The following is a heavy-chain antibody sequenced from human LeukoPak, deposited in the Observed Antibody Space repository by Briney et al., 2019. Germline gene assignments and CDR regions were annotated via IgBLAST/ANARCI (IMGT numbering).Heavy chain of an antibody. J-gene: IGHJ4*02. V-gene: IGHV3-48*01. Sequence: GGSLRLSCAASGFTFSSYSMDWVRQAPGKGLEWVSYISTSSSKIYYADSVKGRFTISRDNSKNTLYLQMNSLRAEDTAVYYCARDFHYYDSSGYYRRLFDYWGQGTLVTVSS. D-gene: IGHD3-22*01. CDR2: ISTSSSKI. CDR1: GFTFSSYS. CDR3: ARDFHYYDSSGYYRRLFDY.